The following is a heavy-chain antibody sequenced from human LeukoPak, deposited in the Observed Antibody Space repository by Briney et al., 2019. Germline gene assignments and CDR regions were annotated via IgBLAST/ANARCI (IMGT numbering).Heavy chain of an antibody. D-gene: IGHD3-10*01. V-gene: IGHV3-21*04. CDR2: ISSSSYR. CDR3: AKSNGYGLVDI. Sequence: GGSLRLSCAASGFTLSSYSMNWVRQAPGKGLEWVSSISSSSYRYYADSVKGRFTISRDNAKNSLYLQMNSLRAEDKAVYYCAKSNGYGLVDIWGQGTMVTVSS. J-gene: IGHJ3*02. CDR1: GFTLSSYS.